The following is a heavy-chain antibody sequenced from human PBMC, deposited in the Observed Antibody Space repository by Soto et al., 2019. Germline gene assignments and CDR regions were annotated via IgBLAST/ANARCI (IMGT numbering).Heavy chain of an antibody. CDR1: GSAIISRSYH. J-gene: IGHJ6*02. CDR3: ARRFGVVIPNPYYYYGMDV. CDR2: IYYSGST. D-gene: IGHD3-3*01. V-gene: IGHV4-39*07. Sequence: PSETLSLTCTVSGSAIISRSYHWGWIRQPPGKGLEWIGSIYYSGSTHYSPSLNSRVTISVDTSKNQFSLKLSSVTAADTAVYYCARRFGVVIPNPYYYYGMDVWGQGTTVTVSS.